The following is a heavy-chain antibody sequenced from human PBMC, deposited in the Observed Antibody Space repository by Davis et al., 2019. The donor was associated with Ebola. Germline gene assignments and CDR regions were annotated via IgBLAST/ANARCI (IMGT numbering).Heavy chain of an antibody. CDR3: TRYRGGGWFGMDY. CDR2: TRNKVNSYTT. D-gene: IGHD6-19*01. CDR1: GFTFSDHY. V-gene: IGHV3-72*01. J-gene: IGHJ4*02. Sequence: GESLKISCAASGFTFSDHYMDWVRQAPGKGLEWVGRTRNKVNSYTTEYPASVRGRFTIPREESQNTQYLQMKSLKTEDTAVYYCTRYRGGGWFGMDYWGQGTLVTVSS.